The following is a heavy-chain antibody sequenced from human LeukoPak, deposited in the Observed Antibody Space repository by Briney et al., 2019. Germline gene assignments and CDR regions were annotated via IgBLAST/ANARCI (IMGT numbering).Heavy chain of an antibody. J-gene: IGHJ4*02. CDR3: TRPRYSSGWVY. V-gene: IGHV3-73*01. Sequence: GGSLRLSCAASGFTFSGSAMHWVRQASGKGLEWVGRIRSKANSYATAYAASVKGRFTISRDDSKNTAYLQMNSLKTEDTAVYYCTRPRYSSGWVYWGQGTLVTVSS. D-gene: IGHD6-19*01. CDR2: IRSKANSYAT. CDR1: GFTFSGSA.